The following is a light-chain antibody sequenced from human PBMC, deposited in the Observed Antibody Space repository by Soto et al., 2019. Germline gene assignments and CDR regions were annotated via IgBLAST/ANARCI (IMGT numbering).Light chain of an antibody. CDR1: QSISSYY. CDR2: EAS. V-gene: IGKV3D-7*01. Sequence: EIVMTQSPATLSLSPGERATLSCRASQSISSYYLSWYQQKPGQAPRLLIYEASTRANGIPARFRGSGSGTDFTLTISSLQPEDFAVYYCQQAYDLPLTFGGGTKVDIK. CDR3: QQAYDLPLT. J-gene: IGKJ4*01.